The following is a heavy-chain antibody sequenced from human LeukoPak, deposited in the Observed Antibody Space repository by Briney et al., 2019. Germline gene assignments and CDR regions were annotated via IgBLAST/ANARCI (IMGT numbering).Heavy chain of an antibody. Sequence: SETLFLTCTVSGGSISSSSYYWGWIRQPPGKGLEWIGSIYYSGSTYYNPSLKSRVTISVDTSTNQFSLKLSSVTAAATAVSYCASASSGYYAPYAFDIWGQGTMVTVSS. D-gene: IGHD3-22*01. CDR3: ASASSGYYAPYAFDI. V-gene: IGHV4-39*01. J-gene: IGHJ3*02. CDR2: IYYSGST. CDR1: GGSISSSSYY.